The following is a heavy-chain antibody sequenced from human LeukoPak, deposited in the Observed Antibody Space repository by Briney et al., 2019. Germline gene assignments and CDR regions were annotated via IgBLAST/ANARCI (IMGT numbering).Heavy chain of an antibody. D-gene: IGHD2-15*01. Sequence: SETLSLTCTVSGGSISYYYWSWIRQPPGKGLEWIGHIYHSGSTNYNPSFKSRVTISVDTSKNHFSLELSSVTAADTAVYYCVRHAATRHNYGMDVWGRGTTVTVS. CDR3: VRHAATRHNYGMDV. CDR2: IYHSGST. CDR1: GGSISYYY. J-gene: IGHJ6*02. V-gene: IGHV4-59*08.